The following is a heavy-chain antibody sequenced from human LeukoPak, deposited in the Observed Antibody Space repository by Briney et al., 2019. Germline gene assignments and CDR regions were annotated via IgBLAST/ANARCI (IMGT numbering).Heavy chain of an antibody. J-gene: IGHJ4*02. V-gene: IGHV3-11*04. CDR3: ARSLDYYDSSGYGY. D-gene: IGHD3-22*01. Sequence: AGGSLRLSCAASGFTFSDYYMSWIRQAPGKGLEWVSYISSSGSTIYYADSVKGRFTISRDNAKNSLYLQMNSLRAEDTAVYYCARSLDYYDSSGYGYWGQGTLVTVSS. CDR1: GFTFSDYY. CDR2: ISSSGSTI.